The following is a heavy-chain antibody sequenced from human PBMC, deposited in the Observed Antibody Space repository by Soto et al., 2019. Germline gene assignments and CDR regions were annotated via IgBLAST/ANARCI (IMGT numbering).Heavy chain of an antibody. CDR3: ARFRGRGNWNYFDY. CDR1: GFSFVNYA. Sequence: GGSLRLSCAASGFSFVNYAMNWVRQAPGKGLEWVSGLSGSGTSTYYADSVKGRFTISRDNAKNSLYLQMNSLRAEDTAVYYCARFRGRGNWNYFDYWGQGTLVTVSS. CDR2: LSGSGTST. D-gene: IGHD1-1*01. V-gene: IGHV3-23*01. J-gene: IGHJ4*02.